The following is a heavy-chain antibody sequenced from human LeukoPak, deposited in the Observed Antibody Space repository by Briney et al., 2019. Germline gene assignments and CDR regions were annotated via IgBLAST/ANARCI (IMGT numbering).Heavy chain of an antibody. Sequence: SGTLSLTCTVSGDSISSNKWWSWVRQPPGKGLEWIGEISHSGSTNYHPSLKSRVTISIDNSKNQFSLKLSSVTAADTAIYYCTREYGFMTTVFHAFDIWGQGTMVTVSS. CDR2: ISHSGST. J-gene: IGHJ3*02. V-gene: IGHV4-4*02. CDR3: TREYGFMTTVFHAFDI. D-gene: IGHD4-17*01. CDR1: GDSISSNKW.